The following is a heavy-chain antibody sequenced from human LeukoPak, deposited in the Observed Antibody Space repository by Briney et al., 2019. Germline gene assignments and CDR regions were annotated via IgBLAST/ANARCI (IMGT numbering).Heavy chain of an antibody. V-gene: IGHV3-11*01. CDR1: GFTFSDYY. Sequence: GGSLRLSCAAYGFTFSDYYMSWIRQAPGKGLEWLSYISSGSTTYYADSIKGRFTISRDNSKNTLYLQMNSLRAEDTAVYYCAGRYDSSGYPLHWGQGTLVTVSS. D-gene: IGHD3-22*01. CDR3: AGRYDSSGYPLH. CDR2: ISSGSTT. J-gene: IGHJ4*02.